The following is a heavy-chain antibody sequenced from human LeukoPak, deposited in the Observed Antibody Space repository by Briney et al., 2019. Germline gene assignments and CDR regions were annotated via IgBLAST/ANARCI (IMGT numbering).Heavy chain of an antibody. Sequence: ASVQVSCKASGFTLTGYYMRWVGQAPGQGLEWMGRIYPNRGGTNYSQKFQGRVSMTRDTSISTAYMELSRLRSDDTAVYYCARDLCYERRGYTYFDYWGQGTLVTVSS. CDR2: IYPNRGGT. CDR1: GFTLTGYY. V-gene: IGHV1-2*06. D-gene: IGHD3-22*01. CDR3: ARDLCYERRGYTYFDY. J-gene: IGHJ4*02.